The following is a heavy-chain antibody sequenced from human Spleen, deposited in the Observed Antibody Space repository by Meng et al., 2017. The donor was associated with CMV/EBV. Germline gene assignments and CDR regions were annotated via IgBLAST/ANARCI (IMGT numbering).Heavy chain of an antibody. V-gene: IGHV3-21*06. CDR2: ISSSTSYI. D-gene: IGHD3-10*01. J-gene: IGHJ6*02. Sequence: GESLKISCAASGFTFSSSSMNWVRKAPGKGLEWVSVISSSTSYIYYADSVKGRFTISRDKNSVYLQMSSLRAEDTAVYYCARESTPYTMAYGMDVWGQGTTVTVSS. CDR1: GFTFSSSS. CDR3: ARESTPYTMAYGMDV.